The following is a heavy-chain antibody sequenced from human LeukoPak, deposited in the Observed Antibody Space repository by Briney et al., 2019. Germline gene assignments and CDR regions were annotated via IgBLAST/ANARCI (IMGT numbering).Heavy chain of an antibody. CDR1: GYTFTGYY. J-gene: IGHJ3*02. V-gene: IGHV1-2*02. CDR3: ARDLKVSDAFDI. CDR2: INPNSGGT. Sequence: ASVKVSCKASGYTFTGYYMHWVRQAPGQGLEWMGWINPNSGGTNYAQKFQGRVTMTRGTSISTAYMELSRLRSDDTAVYYCARDLKVSDAFDIWGQGTMVTVSS.